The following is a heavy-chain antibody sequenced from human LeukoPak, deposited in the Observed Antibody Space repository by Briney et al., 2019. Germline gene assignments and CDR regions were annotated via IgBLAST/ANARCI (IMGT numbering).Heavy chain of an antibody. J-gene: IGHJ4*02. CDR2: IIPIFGTA. CDR1: GGTFSSYA. V-gene: IGHV1-69*13. Sequence: SVKVSCKASGGTFSSYAISWVRQAPGQGLEWMGGIIPIFGTANYAQKFQGRVTITADESTSTAYMEPSSLRSEDTAVYYCARDTYNWNLEYYFDYWGQGTLVTVSS. D-gene: IGHD1-7*01. CDR3: ARDTYNWNLEYYFDY.